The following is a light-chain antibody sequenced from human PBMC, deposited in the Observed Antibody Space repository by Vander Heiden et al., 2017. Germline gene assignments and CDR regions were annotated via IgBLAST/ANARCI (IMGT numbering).Light chain of an antibody. Sequence: SYELTPPPSVSLSPGQTASITCSGDKLGDKYACWYHQKPGQSPVLVIYQDTKRPSGIPERFSGSNSGNTATLTISGTQAMDEADYYCQAWDSSTAVFGGGTKLTVL. V-gene: IGLV3-1*01. CDR2: QDT. J-gene: IGLJ3*02. CDR3: QAWDSSTAV. CDR1: KLGDKY.